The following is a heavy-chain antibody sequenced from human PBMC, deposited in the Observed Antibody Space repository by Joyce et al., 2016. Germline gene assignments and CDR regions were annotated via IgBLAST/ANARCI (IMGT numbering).Heavy chain of an antibody. CDR1: GGSLSDYY. V-gene: IGHV4-34*01. CDR3: ARGRKAGATTYWFDP. Sequence: QVELQQWGAGLLQPSETLSLTCALHGGSLSDYYWSWVRQTPGKGLEWIGEVFHTGSAKYTPSLKSRVTMSGDTSKTQFSLKLKSVTAADTAVYYCARGRKAGATTYWFDPWGQGTLVTVSS. CDR2: VFHTGSA. D-gene: IGHD1-26*01. J-gene: IGHJ5*02.